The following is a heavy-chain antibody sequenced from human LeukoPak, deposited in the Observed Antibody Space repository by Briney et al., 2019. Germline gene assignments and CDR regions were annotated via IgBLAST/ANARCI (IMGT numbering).Heavy chain of an antibody. D-gene: IGHD6-13*01. CDR2: IYYSGST. CDR1: GGSMNSYY. J-gene: IGHJ4*02. Sequence: SETLSLTCSVSGGSMNSYYWSWIRQSPGKGLEWIGYIYYSGSTNYNPSLKSRVTISVDTSKNQFSLKLSSVTAADTAVYYCATHRQFYSSSPPVGERDFDYWGQGTLVTVSS. V-gene: IGHV4-59*08. CDR3: ATHRQFYSSSPPVGERDFDY.